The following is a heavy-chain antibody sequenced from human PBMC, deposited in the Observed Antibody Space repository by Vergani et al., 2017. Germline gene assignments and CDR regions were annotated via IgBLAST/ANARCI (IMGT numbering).Heavy chain of an antibody. CDR1: GYTFTYYK. Sequence: QEQLVQSGSELRKPGASVQISCKTSGYTFTYYKINWVRQAPGQGLEYMGWINTNTGDATYAHGFTGRFVFSLDTSVRTAYLQISSLQAEDTAVYYCARYWRGTPDCWGQGTLVTFSS. CDR3: ARYWRGTPDC. V-gene: IGHV7-4-1*02. CDR2: INTNTGDA. J-gene: IGHJ4*02. D-gene: IGHD3-16*01.